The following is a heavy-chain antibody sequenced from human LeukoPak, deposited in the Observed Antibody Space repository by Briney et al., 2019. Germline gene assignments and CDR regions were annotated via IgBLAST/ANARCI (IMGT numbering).Heavy chain of an antibody. CDR1: GYDFSTYG. CDR2: IRPSNGNR. J-gene: IGHJ4*02. D-gene: IGHD3-3*01. Sequence: GASVKVSCRTSGYDFSTYGITWVRQAPGRGLEYMGWIRPSNGNRNYAQKLQGRVTMTTDTSTSTAYMELRSLRSDDTAVYYCARVDYAGAGPYDFWSGYNFDYWGQGTLVTVSS. CDR3: ARVDYAGAGPYDFWSGYNFDY. V-gene: IGHV1-18*01.